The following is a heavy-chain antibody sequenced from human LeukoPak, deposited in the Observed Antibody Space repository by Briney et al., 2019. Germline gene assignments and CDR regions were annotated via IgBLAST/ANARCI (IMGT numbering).Heavy chain of an antibody. D-gene: IGHD3-3*01. CDR3: ARGPAESRFLEWLLRDYYYGMDV. Sequence: PSETLSLTCTVSGGSISSYYWSWIRQPPGKGLEWIGYIYYSGSTNYNPSLKSRVTISVDTSKNQFSLKLSSVTAADTAVYYCARGPAESRFLEWLLRDYYYGMDVWGQGTTDTVSS. J-gene: IGHJ6*02. CDR2: IYYSGST. V-gene: IGHV4-59*01. CDR1: GGSISSYY.